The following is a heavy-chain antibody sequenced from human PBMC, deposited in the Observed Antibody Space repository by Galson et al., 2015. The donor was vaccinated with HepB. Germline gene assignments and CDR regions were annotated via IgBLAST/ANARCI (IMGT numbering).Heavy chain of an antibody. CDR3: ATTYTSGPSLEAFES. D-gene: IGHD3-22*01. V-gene: IGHV4-34*01. CDR2: INHRGNT. J-gene: IGHJ3*02. Sequence: SETLSLTCTVFGGSLNNYFWSWIRQSPGKGLEWIGEINHRGNTNYNPSVKSRVTMSVDTFKNEFSLKVTSLTAADTAVYYCATTYTSGPSLEAFESWGQGTMVTVSS. CDR1: GGSLNNYF.